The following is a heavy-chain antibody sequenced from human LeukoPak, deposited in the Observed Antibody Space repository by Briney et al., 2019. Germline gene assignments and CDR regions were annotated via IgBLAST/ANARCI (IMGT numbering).Heavy chain of an antibody. V-gene: IGHV3-23*01. J-gene: IGHJ4*02. Sequence: GGSLRLSCAASGFTFSTYGMSWVRQAPGKGLEWVSAISGSGDNTYYADSVKGRFTISRDNSKNTLYLQMNSLRAEDTAVYYCATGPYYFDYWGQGTLVTVSS. CDR1: GFTFSTYG. CDR2: ISGSGDNT. CDR3: ATGPYYFDY.